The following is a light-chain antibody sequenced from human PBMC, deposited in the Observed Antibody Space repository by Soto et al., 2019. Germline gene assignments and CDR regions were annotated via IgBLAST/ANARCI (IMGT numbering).Light chain of an antibody. CDR2: GAS. CDR1: QSVNNN. J-gene: IGKJ4*01. CDR3: QQYNNWPLLT. V-gene: IGKV3-15*01. Sequence: EIIVTQSPATLSVPPGERATLSCRASQSVNNNLAWYQQKPGQAPRLLIYGASTRATGITSRRGGSGYGREFALTFSSLQSEDFAIYYCQQYNNWPLLTFGGGTKVEIK.